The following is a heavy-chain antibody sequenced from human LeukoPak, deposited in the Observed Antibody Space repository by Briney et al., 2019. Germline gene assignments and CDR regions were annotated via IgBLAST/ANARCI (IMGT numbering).Heavy chain of an antibody. D-gene: IGHD7-27*01. J-gene: IGHJ4*02. CDR3: ARDRSSNWGFGYFDY. CDR1: GGTFSSYA. CDR2: IIPILGIA. V-gene: IGHV1-69*04. Sequence: ASVTVSCKASGGTFSSYAISWVRQAPGQGLEWMGRIIPILGIANYAQKFQGRVTITADKSTSTAYMELSSLRSEDTAVYYCARDRSSNWGFGYFDYWGQGTLVTVSS.